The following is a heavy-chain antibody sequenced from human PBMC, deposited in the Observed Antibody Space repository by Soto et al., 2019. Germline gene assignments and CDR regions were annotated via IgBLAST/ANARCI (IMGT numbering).Heavy chain of an antibody. CDR3: ARGRHVVVVTAALDY. Sequence: QVQLMQSGAEVKKPGASVKVSCKASGDTFTDYYIHWVRQAPGQGLEWMGTVNPTGGHTTYAQHFLGRVNMTRDTSTSTLHTELTSLTSDDTAIYFCARGRHVVVVTAALDYWGQGPLVPVSS. CDR1: GDTFTDYY. J-gene: IGHJ4*02. CDR2: VNPTGGHT. V-gene: IGHV1-46*01. D-gene: IGHD2-21*02.